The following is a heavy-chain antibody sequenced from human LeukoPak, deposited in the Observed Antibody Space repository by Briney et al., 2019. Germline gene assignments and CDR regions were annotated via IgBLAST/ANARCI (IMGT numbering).Heavy chain of an antibody. Sequence: GGSLRLSCAASGFTFSSYAMSWVRQAPGKGLEWVSAISGSGGSTYYADSVKGRFTISRDNSKNTLYLQMNSPRAEDTAVYYCAKDPLRSNLVPDQKAWVGLFDYWGQGTLVTVSS. J-gene: IGHJ4*02. D-gene: IGHD4-11*01. CDR2: ISGSGGST. CDR3: AKDPLRSNLVPDQKAWVGLFDY. CDR1: GFTFSSYA. V-gene: IGHV3-23*01.